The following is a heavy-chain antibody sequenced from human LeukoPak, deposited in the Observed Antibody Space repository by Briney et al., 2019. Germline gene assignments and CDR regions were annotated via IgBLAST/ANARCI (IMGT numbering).Heavy chain of an antibody. CDR1: GFTVSGSY. CDR2: IYTGGSI. Sequence: PGGSLRLSCVASGFTVSGSYMSWVRQAPGEGLESVSLIYTGGSIYYADSVKGRVTISRDNSRNTLYLQMDSLRADDTAVYYCAALVHWLAGTSGWYWDYWGQGTLVTVST. J-gene: IGHJ4*02. D-gene: IGHD6-19*01. V-gene: IGHV3-66*01. CDR3: AALVHWLAGTSGWYWDY.